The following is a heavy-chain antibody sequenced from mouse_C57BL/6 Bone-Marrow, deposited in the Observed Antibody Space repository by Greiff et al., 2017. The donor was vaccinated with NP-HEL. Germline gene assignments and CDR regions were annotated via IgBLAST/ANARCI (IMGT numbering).Heavy chain of an antibody. D-gene: IGHD2-12*01. Sequence: EVQLVESGPGLVKPSQSLSLTCSVTGFSINSGYYWNWIRQSPGNKLEWMGHISYDGSNDYNPSLKNRISITRDTSKNQFFLKWNSVKTEDTATYYCASPYDNWGQGTLVTVSA. V-gene: IGHV3-6*01. CDR1: GFSINSGYY. CDR3: ASPYDN. J-gene: IGHJ3*01. CDR2: ISYDGSN.